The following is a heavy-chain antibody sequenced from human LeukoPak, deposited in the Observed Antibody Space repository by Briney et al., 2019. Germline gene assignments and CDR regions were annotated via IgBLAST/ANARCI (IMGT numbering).Heavy chain of an antibody. CDR2: FYYSGST. J-gene: IGHJ4*02. D-gene: IGHD6-19*01. CDR1: GGSISSSSYY. V-gene: IGHV4-39*07. CDR3: ARVSGWNPLQAAHLDS. Sequence: SETLSLTCTVSGGSISSSSYYWGWIRQPPGKGLEWIGRFYYSGSTYYNPSLKSRVTMSVDTSKNQLSLKLSSVTAADTAVYFCARVSGWNPLQAAHLDSWGQGTLVTVSS.